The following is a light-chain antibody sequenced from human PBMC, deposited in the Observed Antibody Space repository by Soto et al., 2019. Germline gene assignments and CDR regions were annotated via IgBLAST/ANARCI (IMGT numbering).Light chain of an antibody. J-gene: IGKJ1*01. V-gene: IGKV1-5*01. CDR3: QQYNSYSPPWT. CDR2: DAS. Sequence: DIQMTQSPSTLSASVGDRVTITCRASQSIRSWLAWYQQKPGKAPKLLIYDASSLESGVPSRFSGSGSGTEFTLTISSLQPDDFATYYCQQYNSYSPPWTFGQGTKVEIK. CDR1: QSIRSW.